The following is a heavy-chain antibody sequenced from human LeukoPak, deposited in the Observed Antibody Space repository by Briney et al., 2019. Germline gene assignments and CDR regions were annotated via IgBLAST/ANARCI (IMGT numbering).Heavy chain of an antibody. CDR3: ARIRGIAAAGDY. CDR2: IKQDGSEK. D-gene: IGHD6-13*01. Sequence: GGSLRLSCAVSGFTFSSYGMSWVRQPPGKGLEWVANIKQDGSEKYYVDSVKGRFTISRDNAKNSLYLQMNSLTAEDTAVYYCARIRGIAAAGDYWGQGTLVTVSS. J-gene: IGHJ4*02. V-gene: IGHV3-7*04. CDR1: GFTFSSYG.